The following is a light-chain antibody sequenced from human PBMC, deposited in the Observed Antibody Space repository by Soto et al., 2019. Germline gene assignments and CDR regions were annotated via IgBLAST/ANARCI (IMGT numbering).Light chain of an antibody. CDR2: LGS. V-gene: IGKV2-28*01. J-gene: IGKJ2*01. Sequence: DIVMTQSPLSLPDTTGEPASISCRSSQSLLHSNGYNYLDWYLQKPGQSPQLLIYLGSNRASGVPDRFSGSGSGTDFTLKISRVEAEDVGVYYCMQALQTPPYTFGQGTNLEIK. CDR3: MQALQTPPYT. CDR1: QSLLHSNGYNY.